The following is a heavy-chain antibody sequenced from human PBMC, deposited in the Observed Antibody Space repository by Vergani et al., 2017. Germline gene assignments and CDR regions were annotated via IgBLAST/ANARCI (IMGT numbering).Heavy chain of an antibody. CDR3: ARATYYYDSSGYYAFDY. J-gene: IGHJ4*02. Sequence: QVQLQESGPGLVKPSQTLSLTFTVSGGSISRGSYYWSWIRQPAGKGLEWIGRIYTSGSTKYNPSLKSRVTMSVDTSKNQFSLKLSPVTAADTAVYYCARATYYYDSSGYYAFDYWGQGTLVTVSS. CDR1: GGSISRGSYY. CDR2: IYTSGST. V-gene: IGHV4-61*02. D-gene: IGHD3-22*01.